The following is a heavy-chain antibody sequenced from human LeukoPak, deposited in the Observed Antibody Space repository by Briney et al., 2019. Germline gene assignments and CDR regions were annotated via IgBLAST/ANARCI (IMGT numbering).Heavy chain of an antibody. Sequence: SETLSLTCTVSGGSISSYYWSWIRQPAGKGLEWIGRIYTSGSTNYNPSLKSRVSMSVDTSKNQFSLKLSSVTAADTAVYYCARDSRRVGATKSYYYYMDVWGKGTTVTVSS. CDR2: IYTSGST. CDR1: GGSISSYY. CDR3: ARDSRRVGATKSYYYYMDV. D-gene: IGHD1-26*01. V-gene: IGHV4-4*07. J-gene: IGHJ6*03.